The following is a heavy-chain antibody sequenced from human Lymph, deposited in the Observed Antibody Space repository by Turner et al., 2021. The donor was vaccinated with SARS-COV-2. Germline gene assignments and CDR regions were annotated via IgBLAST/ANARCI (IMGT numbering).Heavy chain of an antibody. CDR1: GFTFRSYA. D-gene: IGHD6-19*01. Sequence: EVQLLESGGGLVQPGGSLRLPCAASGFTFRSYAMSWVRQAPGKGLEWVSGISGSGGTTHYADSVKGRFTISRDNSKNTLYLQMNSLRAEDTAVYYCAKDRFTLSSGWEDYWGQGTLVTVSS. V-gene: IGHV3-23*01. CDR3: AKDRFTLSSGWEDY. CDR2: ISGSGGTT. J-gene: IGHJ4*02.